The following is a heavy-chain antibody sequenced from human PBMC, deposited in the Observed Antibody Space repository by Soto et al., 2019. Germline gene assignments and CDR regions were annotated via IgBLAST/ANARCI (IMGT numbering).Heavy chain of an antibody. D-gene: IGHD3-16*01. CDR3: ARESLGAKGAEH. CDR2: IIPIIGVT. CDR1: GDTFNSYV. V-gene: IGHV1-69*17. Sequence: QVQLVQSGAEVKRPGSSVKVSCESSGDTFNSYVISWVRQAPGQGLEWMGGIIPIIGVTHYAQKFQGRVTISALSSTGTAYMELTNLGFADTALYYCARESLGAKGAEHWGQGTLVTVSS. J-gene: IGHJ1*01.